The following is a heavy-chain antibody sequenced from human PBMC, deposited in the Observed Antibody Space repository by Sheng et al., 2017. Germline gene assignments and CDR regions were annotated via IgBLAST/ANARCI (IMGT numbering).Heavy chain of an antibody. V-gene: IGHV1-69*08. CDR3: ARDRGEVGIQLWFEFDP. CDR2: IIPILGIA. J-gene: IGHJ5*02. Sequence: QVQLVQSGAEVKKPGSSVKVSCKASGGTFSSYTISWVRQAPGQGLEWMGRIIPILGIANYAQKFQGRVTITADKSTSTAYMELSSLRSEDTAVYYCARDRGEVGIQLWFEFDPWGQGTLVTVSS. CDR1: GGTFSSYT. D-gene: IGHD5-18*01.